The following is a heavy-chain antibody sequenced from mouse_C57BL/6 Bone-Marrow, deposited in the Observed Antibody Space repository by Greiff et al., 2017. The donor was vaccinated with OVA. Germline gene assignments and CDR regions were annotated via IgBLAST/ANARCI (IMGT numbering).Heavy chain of an antibody. J-gene: IGHJ3*01. Sequence: VQLQQPGAELVRPGSSVKLSCKASGYTFTSYWMDWVKQRPGQGLEWIGNIYPSDSETHYNQKFKDKATLTVDKSSSTAYMQLSSLTSEDSAVYYCARSHYGSSPLAYWGQGTLVTVSA. CDR3: ARSHYGSSPLAY. V-gene: IGHV1-61*01. D-gene: IGHD1-1*01. CDR2: IYPSDSET. CDR1: GYTFTSYW.